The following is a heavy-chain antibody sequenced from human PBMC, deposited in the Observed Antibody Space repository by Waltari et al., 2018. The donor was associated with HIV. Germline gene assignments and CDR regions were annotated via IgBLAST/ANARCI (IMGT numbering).Heavy chain of an antibody. CDR2: IYWDDDE. Sequence: QITLKESGPSLVKSTQTLTLTCTFSGFSLNTTGVGVGWIRQPPGKTLEWLALIYWDDDERYSPSLKTRLTITKDPSKNQVVLSMTNMDPVDTATYYCAHRRGSRWDLKLGYFDFWGQGTLVTVSS. J-gene: IGHJ4*02. CDR3: AHRRGSRWDLKLGYFDF. V-gene: IGHV2-5*02. D-gene: IGHD6-19*01. CDR1: GFSLNTTGVG.